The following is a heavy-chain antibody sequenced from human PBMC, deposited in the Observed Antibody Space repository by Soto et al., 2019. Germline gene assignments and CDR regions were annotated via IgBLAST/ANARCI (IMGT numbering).Heavy chain of an antibody. CDR2: IDWNDDK. CDR1: GFSLTTTGMC. CDR3: ARLVTAGAFYYYGMDV. D-gene: IGHD6-13*01. Sequence: SGPTREPTQTLTLTCTFSGFSLTTTGMCVTWIRQPPGKALEWLALIDWNDDKYYSSSLKPRLTISKDTSKNQVVLTVTNMDPVDTGTYYCARLVTAGAFYYYGMDVWGPGTTVTVSS. V-gene: IGHV2-70*13. J-gene: IGHJ6*02.